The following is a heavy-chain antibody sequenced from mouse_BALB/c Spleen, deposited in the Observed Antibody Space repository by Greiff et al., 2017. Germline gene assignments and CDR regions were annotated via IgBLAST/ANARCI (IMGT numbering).Heavy chain of an antibody. V-gene: IGHV1S41*01. CDR2: IAPGSGST. CDR3: ARWDYGSPYAMDY. J-gene: IGHJ4*01. CDR1: GYTFTSYW. Sequence: DLVKPGASVKLSCKASGYTFTSYWINWIKQRPGHGLEWIGRIAPGSGSTYYNEMFKGKATLTVDTSSSTAYIQLSSLSSEDSAVYFCARWDYGSPYAMDYWGQGTSVTVSS. D-gene: IGHD1-2*01.